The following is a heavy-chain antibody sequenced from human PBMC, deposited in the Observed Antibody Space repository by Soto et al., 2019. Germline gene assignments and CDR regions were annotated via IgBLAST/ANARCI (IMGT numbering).Heavy chain of an antibody. CDR2: ITYDGSFQ. CDR1: GFNFDNYG. Sequence: GGSLRLSCQASGFNFDNYGMHWVRQAPGKGLEWVAVITYDGSFQYYADSVKGRFTISRDNSKNTLSLHLNTLEPEDTAVYHCAKDRVGGTFYTPLAFWGQGTLVTVSS. D-gene: IGHD1-7*01. J-gene: IGHJ4*02. CDR3: AKDRVGGTFYTPLAF. V-gene: IGHV3-30*18.